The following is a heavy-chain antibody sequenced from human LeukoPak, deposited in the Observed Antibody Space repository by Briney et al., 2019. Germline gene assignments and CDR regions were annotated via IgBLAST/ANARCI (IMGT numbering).Heavy chain of an antibody. CDR3: ARGSGSSWFY. CDR1: GGSISSNNW. Sequence: SGTLSLTCAVSGGSISSNNWWSWIRQPPGKGLEWIGEILHSGNTNYNPSLKSRVTMSVDKSKNQFSLNLKSVTAADTAVYYCARGSGSSWFYWGQGTLVTVSS. J-gene: IGHJ4*02. CDR2: ILHSGNT. D-gene: IGHD6-13*01. V-gene: IGHV4-4*02.